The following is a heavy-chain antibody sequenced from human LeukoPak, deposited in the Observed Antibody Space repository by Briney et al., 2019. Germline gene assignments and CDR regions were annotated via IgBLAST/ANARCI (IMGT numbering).Heavy chain of an antibody. J-gene: IGHJ4*02. CDR3: ARDRAQIRLDY. CDR2: IKQEGSGK. V-gene: IGHV3-7*01. D-gene: IGHD3-10*01. CDR1: GFTFSSYW. Sequence: PGGSLILSCAASGFTFSSYWMSWVRQAPGKGLGWVANIKQEGSGKYYVDSVKGRFTISRDNAKNSLYLQMNSLRAEDTAVYYCARDRAQIRLDYWGQGTLVTVSS.